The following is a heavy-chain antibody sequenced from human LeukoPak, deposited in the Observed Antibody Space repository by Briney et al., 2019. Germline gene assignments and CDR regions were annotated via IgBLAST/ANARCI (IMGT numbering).Heavy chain of an antibody. V-gene: IGHV4-59*01. CDR3: ARSRPSGYFDY. Sequence: SETLSLTCTVSDDSISDYYRGWIRQPLGKGLEWIGYIYYSGSTNYNPSLKSRVTISVDTSKNQFSLRLSSVTAADTAVYYCARSRPSGYFDYWGQGTLVTVSS. CDR2: IYYSGST. CDR1: DDSISDYY. J-gene: IGHJ4*02.